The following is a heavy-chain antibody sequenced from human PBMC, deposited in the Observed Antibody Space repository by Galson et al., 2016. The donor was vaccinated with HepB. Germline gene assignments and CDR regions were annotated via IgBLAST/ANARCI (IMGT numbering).Heavy chain of an antibody. CDR3: ARERGHCGRLSCYHSDL. CDR2: IKQDGSEK. V-gene: IGHV3-7*05. J-gene: IGHJ5*02. CDR1: GFTFSSYW. Sequence: SLRLSCAASGFTFSSYWMTWVRQAPGKGLEWVANIKQDGSEKFYVDSVKGRFTVSRDNGKNSLYLQMNSLRAEDTAVYYCARERGHCGRLSCYHSDLWGQGTLVTVSS. D-gene: IGHD2-15*01.